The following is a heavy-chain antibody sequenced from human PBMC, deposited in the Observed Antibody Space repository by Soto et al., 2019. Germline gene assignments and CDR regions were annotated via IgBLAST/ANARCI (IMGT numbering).Heavy chain of an antibody. CDR2: ISGRGSST. Sequence: EVQLLESGGGLEQPGGSLRLSCAASGFTFSSFAMSWVRQSPAKGLAWVSAISGRGSSTYYAESVKGRFTISTDNSRNTLYLQMNSLRAEDTAVYYCTKEGYCSKTSCAELGVDALDIWGQGTVVTVSS. D-gene: IGHD2-15*01. CDR1: GFTFSSFA. CDR3: TKEGYCSKTSCAELGVDALDI. V-gene: IGHV3-23*01. J-gene: IGHJ3*02.